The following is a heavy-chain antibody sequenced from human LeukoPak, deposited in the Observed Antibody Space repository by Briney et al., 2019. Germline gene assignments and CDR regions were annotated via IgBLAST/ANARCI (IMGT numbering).Heavy chain of an antibody. CDR3: ARDTSFSYYYDSSGYLDY. CDR2: IKEDGGEK. D-gene: IGHD3-22*01. V-gene: IGHV3-7*01. CDR1: GFTFSGYW. Sequence: GGSLSLSCAASGFTFSGYWMAWVRQAPGKGLEWVANIKEDGGEKYYVDSVKGRFTISRDSAKNSLYLQMNSLRAEDTAVYYCARDTSFSYYYDSSGYLDYWGQGTLVTVSS. J-gene: IGHJ4*02.